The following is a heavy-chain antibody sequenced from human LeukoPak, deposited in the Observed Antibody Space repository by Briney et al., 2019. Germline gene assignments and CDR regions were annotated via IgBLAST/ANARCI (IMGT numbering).Heavy chain of an antibody. D-gene: IGHD3-10*01. CDR2: IYTSGST. V-gene: IGHV4-4*07. CDR3: AGPGREFLDY. J-gene: IGHJ4*02. Sequence: SETLSLTCTVSGGSISSYYWSWIRQPAGKGLEWIGRIYTSGSTNYNPSLKSRVTISVDTSKNQFSLKLRSVTAADTAVYYCAGPGREFLDYWGQGTLVTFSS. CDR1: GGSISSYY.